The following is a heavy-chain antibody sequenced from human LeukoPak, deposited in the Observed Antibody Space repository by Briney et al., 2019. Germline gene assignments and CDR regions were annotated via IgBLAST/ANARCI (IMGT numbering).Heavy chain of an antibody. D-gene: IGHD5-18*01. V-gene: IGHV4-59*08. Sequence: NPSETLSLTCTVSGGSISSYYWSWIRQPPGKGLEWIGYIYYSGSTNYNPSLKSRVTISVDTSKNQFSLKLSSVTAADTAVYYCARHDGAMGHGMDVWGQGTTVTVSS. J-gene: IGHJ6*02. CDR1: GGSISSYY. CDR3: ARHDGAMGHGMDV. CDR2: IYYSGST.